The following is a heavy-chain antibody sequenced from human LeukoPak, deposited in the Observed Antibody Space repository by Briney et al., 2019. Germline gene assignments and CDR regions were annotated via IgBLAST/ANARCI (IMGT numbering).Heavy chain of an antibody. V-gene: IGHV3-30*02. CDR2: IRYDGSNK. J-gene: IGHJ4*02. CDR1: GFTFSSYG. D-gene: IGHD6-25*01. Sequence: GGSLRLSCAASGFTFSSYGMHWVRQAPGKGLEWVAFIRYDGSNKYYTYSVKGRFTISRDNSTDTLYLQMNRLRAEDTAVYYCAKVGSATFDYWGQGTLVTVSS. CDR3: AKVGSATFDY.